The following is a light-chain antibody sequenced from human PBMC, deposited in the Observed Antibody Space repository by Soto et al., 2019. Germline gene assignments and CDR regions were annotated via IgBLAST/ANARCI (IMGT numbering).Light chain of an antibody. CDR2: AAS. V-gene: IGKV3-20*01. CDR3: QQYGSSPWT. CDR1: QSVSGY. J-gene: IGKJ1*01. Sequence: EIVLTQSPATLSLSPGERATLSCRASQSVSGYLAWYQQKPGQAPRLLIYAASSRATGIPDRFSGSGSGTDFTLTISRLEPEYFAVYFCQQYGSSPWTFGQGTKVDIK.